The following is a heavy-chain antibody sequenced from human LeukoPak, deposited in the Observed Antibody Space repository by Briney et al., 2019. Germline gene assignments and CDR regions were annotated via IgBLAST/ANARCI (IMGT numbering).Heavy chain of an antibody. CDR1: GGSISSSSYY. CDR2: IYYSGST. Sequence: PSETLSLTCTVSGGSISSSSYYWGWIRQPPGKGLEWIGSIYYSGSTYYNPSLKSRVTISVDTSKNQFSLKLSSVTAADTAVYYCARDLVAVAGTGGGYYYYGMDVWGQGTTVTVSS. CDR3: ARDLVAVAGTGGGYYYYGMDV. V-gene: IGHV4-39*02. D-gene: IGHD6-19*01. J-gene: IGHJ6*02.